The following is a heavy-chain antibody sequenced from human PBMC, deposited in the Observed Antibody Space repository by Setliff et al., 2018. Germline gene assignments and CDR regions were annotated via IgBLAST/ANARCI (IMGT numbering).Heavy chain of an antibody. V-gene: IGHV1-24*01. J-gene: IGHJ3*02. CDR1: GYTLTELS. Sequence: ASVKVSCKVSGYTLTELSRHWVRQAPGKGLEWMGGFDPEDGKTIYAQKFQGRVTMTEDTSTDTAYMELSSLRSEDTAVYYCATTHYDSSGYYYSERSAFDIWGQGTMVTVSS. CDR2: FDPEDGKT. D-gene: IGHD3-22*01. CDR3: ATTHYDSSGYYYSERSAFDI.